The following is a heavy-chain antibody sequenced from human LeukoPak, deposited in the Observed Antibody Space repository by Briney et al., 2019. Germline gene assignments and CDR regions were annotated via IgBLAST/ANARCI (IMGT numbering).Heavy chain of an antibody. D-gene: IGHD2-21*02. V-gene: IGHV3-7*01. CDR2: IKKDGSEK. CDR3: ARGFQSGDSPV. Sequence: GGPLRLSCASSGFTFSAYSLSWVRQAPGKGLEWVAKIKKDGSEKDYVDSVKGRFTISRDNAKGSVYLQLNSLRAEDTAVYYCARGFQSGDSPVWGQGTLVTVSS. J-gene: IGHJ4*02. CDR1: GFTFSAYS.